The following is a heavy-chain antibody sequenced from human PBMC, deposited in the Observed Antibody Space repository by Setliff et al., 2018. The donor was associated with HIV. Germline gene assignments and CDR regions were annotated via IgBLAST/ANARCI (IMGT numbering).Heavy chain of an antibody. J-gene: IGHJ3*02. CDR1: GYTFTGYA. CDR2: NRAYNGDT. Sequence: WASVKVSCKASGYTFTGYAISWVRQAPGQGLEWLGWNRAYNGDTNYAQKVQGGVSMTIDTSTSTAYMELRSLRSDDMAVYYCARRGVFDAFDIWGQGTMVTVSS. V-gene: IGHV1-18*03. D-gene: IGHD6-13*01. CDR3: ARRGVFDAFDI.